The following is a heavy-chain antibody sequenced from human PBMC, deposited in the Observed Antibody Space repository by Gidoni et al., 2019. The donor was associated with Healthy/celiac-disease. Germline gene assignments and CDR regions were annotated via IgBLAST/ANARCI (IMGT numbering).Heavy chain of an antibody. CDR2: IYYSGST. CDR3: ARGLVSTNFDY. D-gene: IGHD2-21*01. Sequence: QVQLQESGPGLVKPSQNLSLTCTVSGGSISSGVYYWSWIRQHPGKGLEWFGYIYYSGSTYYNPSLKSRVTISVDTSKNQFSLKLSSVTAADTAVYYCARGLVSTNFDYWGQGTLVTVSS. J-gene: IGHJ4*02. CDR1: GGSISSGVYY. V-gene: IGHV4-31*03.